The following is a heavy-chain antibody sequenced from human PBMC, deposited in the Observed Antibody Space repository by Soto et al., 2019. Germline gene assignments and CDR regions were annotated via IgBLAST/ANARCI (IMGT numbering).Heavy chain of an antibody. CDR2: INTDGSST. V-gene: IGHV3-74*01. Sequence: EVQLVESGGGLVQPGGSLRLSCAVSGFTFSNYWMHWVRQAPGKGLVWVSRINTDGSSTSYADFVKGRFTISRDNARNTLFLQMNSLTAEDTAVYYCARFQVDGDYVPWGHGTLVTVSA. J-gene: IGHJ5*02. CDR1: GFTFSNYW. CDR3: ARFQVDGDYVP. D-gene: IGHD4-17*01.